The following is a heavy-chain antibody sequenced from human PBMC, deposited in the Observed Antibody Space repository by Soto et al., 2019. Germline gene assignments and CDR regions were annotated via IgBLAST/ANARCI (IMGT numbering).Heavy chain of an antibody. V-gene: IGHV4-31*03. CDR3: ARDMGVVVAATPAVYSYYGMVV. CDR2: IYYSGST. J-gene: IGHJ6*02. D-gene: IGHD2-15*01. CDR1: GGSISSGGYY. Sequence: SETLSLTCTVSGGSISSGGYYWSWIRQHPGKGLEWIGYIYYSGSTYYNPSLKSRVTISVDTSKNQFSLKLSSVTAADTAVYYCARDMGVVVAATPAVYSYYGMVVWGQGTPVTVSS.